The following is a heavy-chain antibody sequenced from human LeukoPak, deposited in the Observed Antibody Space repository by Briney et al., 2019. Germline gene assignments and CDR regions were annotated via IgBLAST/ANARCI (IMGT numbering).Heavy chain of an antibody. J-gene: IGHJ4*02. D-gene: IGHD5-24*01. V-gene: IGHV4-4*02. CDR2: IYHSGST. CDR1: GGSISSSNW. Sequence: SEALSLTCAVSGGSISSSNWWSWVRQPPGKGLEWIGEIYHSGSTNYNPSLKSRVTISVDKSKNQFSLKLSSVTAADTAVYFCARSPGDGYNSPGAFDYWGQGTLVTVSS. CDR3: ARSPGDGYNSPGAFDY.